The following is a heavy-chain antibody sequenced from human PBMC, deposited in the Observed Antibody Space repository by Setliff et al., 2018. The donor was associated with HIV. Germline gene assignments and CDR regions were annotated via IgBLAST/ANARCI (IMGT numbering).Heavy chain of an antibody. CDR2: IYTSGLT. V-gene: IGHV4-61*02. CDR3: ARARYIVIRGGAGMDV. D-gene: IGHD3-10*01. Sequence: SETLSLTCTVSGGSINSGGYYWVWVRQPALKGLEWIGRIYTSGLTNYNPSLKSRVTISVDTSKNKVSLKLSSVTASDTAVYYCARARYIVIRGGAGMDVWGPGTTVTVSS. CDR1: GGSINSGGYY. J-gene: IGHJ6*02.